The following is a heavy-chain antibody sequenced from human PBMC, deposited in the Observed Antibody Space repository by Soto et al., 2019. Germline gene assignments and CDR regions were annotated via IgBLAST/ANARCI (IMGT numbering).Heavy chain of an antibody. CDR3: ARDYGDYEAYYFDY. D-gene: IGHD4-17*01. CDR2: ISGSGGST. V-gene: IGHV3-23*01. Sequence: GGSLRLSCAASGFTFSSYAMSWVRQAPGKGLEWVSAISGSGGSTYYADSVKGRFTISRDNSKNTLYLQMNSLRAEDTAVYYCARDYGDYEAYYFDYWGQGTLVTVSS. J-gene: IGHJ4*02. CDR1: GFTFSSYA.